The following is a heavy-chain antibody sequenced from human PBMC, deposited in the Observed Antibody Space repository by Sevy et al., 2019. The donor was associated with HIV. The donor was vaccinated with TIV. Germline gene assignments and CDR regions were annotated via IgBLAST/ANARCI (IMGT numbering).Heavy chain of an antibody. Sequence: GGSLRLSCAASGFTFSSYAMNWVRQAPGKGLEWVSGISGSGGSGDKTNYADSVKGRFTISRDDSKNSLYLQLNSLRAEDTTIYYCARKYDSSGYIDDWGQGTLVTVSS. J-gene: IGHJ4*02. CDR1: GFTFSSYA. V-gene: IGHV3-23*01. CDR3: ARKYDSSGYIDD. D-gene: IGHD3-22*01. CDR2: ISGSGGSGDKT.